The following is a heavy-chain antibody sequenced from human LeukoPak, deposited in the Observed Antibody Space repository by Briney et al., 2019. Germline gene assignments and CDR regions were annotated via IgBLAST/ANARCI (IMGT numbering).Heavy chain of an antibody. Sequence: GGSLRLSCAASGFTFSSYSMNWVRQAPGKGLEWVSYISRSSSTIYYADSVKGRFTISRDNAKNSLYLQMNSRRAEDTAVYYCARAKRNGFDIWGQGTMVTVSS. V-gene: IGHV3-48*01. CDR2: ISRSSSTI. J-gene: IGHJ3*02. CDR3: ARAKRNGFDI. CDR1: GFTFSSYS.